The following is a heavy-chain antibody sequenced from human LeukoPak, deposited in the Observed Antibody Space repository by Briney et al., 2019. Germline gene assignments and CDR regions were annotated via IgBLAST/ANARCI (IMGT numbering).Heavy chain of an antibody. CDR2: IYPGDSDT. CDR3: ARHRGVSSSLTGMDV. CDR1: GYSSSYYW. D-gene: IGHD3-10*01. V-gene: IGHV5-51*01. Sequence: GESLKISCKGSGYSSSYYWIGWVRQMPGKGLEWMGIIYPGDSDTRYSPSFQGQVTISADKSISTAYLQWSSLKASDTAMYYCARHRGVSSSLTGMDVWGQGTSVTVSS. J-gene: IGHJ6*02.